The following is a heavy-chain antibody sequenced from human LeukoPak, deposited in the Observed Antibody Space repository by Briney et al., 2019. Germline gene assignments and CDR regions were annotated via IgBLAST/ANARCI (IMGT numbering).Heavy chain of an antibody. CDR2: LSYDGGDK. CDR1: GFTFSSYG. CDR3: ARDVVGATYFD. V-gene: IGHV3-30*03. J-gene: IGHJ4*02. Sequence: GGSLRLSCAASGFTFSSYGMHWVRQAPGKGLEWVAVLSYDGGDKYYADSVKGRFTISRDNSKNTLYLQMNSLRAEDTAVYYCARDVVGATYFDWGQGTLVTVSS. D-gene: IGHD1-26*01.